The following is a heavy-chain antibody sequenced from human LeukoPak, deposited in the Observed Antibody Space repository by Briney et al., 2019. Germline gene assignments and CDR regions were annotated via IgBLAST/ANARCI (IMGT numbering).Heavy chain of an antibody. CDR1: GDIFSSNSAA. CDR2: TYYRSKWYN. D-gene: IGHD2-2*01. CDR3: ARDRAGRGYCSSTSCYPIDY. Sequence: SQTLSLTCAISGDIFSSNSAAWNWIRQSPSRGLEWLGRTYYRSKWYNDYAVSVKSRITINPDTSKNQFSLQLNSVTPEDTAVYYCARDRAGRGYCSSTSCYPIDYWGQGTLVTVSS. V-gene: IGHV6-1*01. J-gene: IGHJ4*02.